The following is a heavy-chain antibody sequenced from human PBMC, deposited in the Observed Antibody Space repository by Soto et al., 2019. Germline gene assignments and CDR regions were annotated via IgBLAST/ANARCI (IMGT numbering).Heavy chain of an antibody. V-gene: IGHV1-2*04. CDR1: GYTFTGYY. CDR2: INPNSGGT. Sequence: ASVKVSCKASGYTFTGYYMHWVRQAPGQGLEWMGWINPNSGGTNYAQKFQGWVTMTRDTSISTAYMELSRLRSDDTAVYYCARGIDSRSNYDFWRGSMSNKYYYMGVWGKGSTVTASS. D-gene: IGHD3-3*01. J-gene: IGHJ6*03. CDR3: ARGIDSRSNYDFWRGSMSNKYYYMGV.